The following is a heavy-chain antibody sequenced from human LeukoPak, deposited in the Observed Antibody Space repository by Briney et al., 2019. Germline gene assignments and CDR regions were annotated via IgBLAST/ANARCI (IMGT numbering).Heavy chain of an antibody. D-gene: IGHD3-22*01. CDR1: GFTFSSYG. V-gene: IGHV3-48*04. CDR3: ARPLTYYYDSSGVIGY. J-gene: IGHJ4*02. CDR2: ISSSGSTI. Sequence: PGGSLRLSCAASGFTFSSYGMSWIRQAPGKGLEWVSYISSSGSTIYYADSVKGRFTISRDNAKNSLYLQMNSLRAEDTAVYYCARPLTYYYDSSGVIGYWGQGTLVTVSS.